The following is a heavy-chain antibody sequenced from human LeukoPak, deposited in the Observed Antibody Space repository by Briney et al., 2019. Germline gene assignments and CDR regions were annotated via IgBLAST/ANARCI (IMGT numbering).Heavy chain of an antibody. Sequence: SETLSLTCTVSGGSISSYYWSWIRQPPGKGLEWIGYIYHSGSTYYNPSLKSRVTISVDRSKNQFSLKLSSVTAADTAVYYCARAATAAPYYYGMDVWGQGTTVTVSS. CDR1: GGSISSYY. J-gene: IGHJ6*02. CDR3: ARAATAAPYYYGMDV. V-gene: IGHV4-59*12. D-gene: IGHD5-18*01. CDR2: IYHSGST.